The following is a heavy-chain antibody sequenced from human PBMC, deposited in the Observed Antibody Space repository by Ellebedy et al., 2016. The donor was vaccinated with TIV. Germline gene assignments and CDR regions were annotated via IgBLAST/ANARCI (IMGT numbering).Heavy chain of an antibody. CDR2: ISSHGQTT. CDR1: GFTFSAYT. V-gene: IGHV3-30*04. D-gene: IGHD6-19*01. Sequence: GESLKISCAASGFTFSAYTMNWVRQAPGKGLEWVAVISSHGQTTYYADSVTGRFTISRDNSKDTLDLQMNSLRPEDTAVYYCTKEGAEAGRPAYLSYDHWGQGTLVTVSS. J-gene: IGHJ4*02. CDR3: TKEGAEAGRPAYLSYDH.